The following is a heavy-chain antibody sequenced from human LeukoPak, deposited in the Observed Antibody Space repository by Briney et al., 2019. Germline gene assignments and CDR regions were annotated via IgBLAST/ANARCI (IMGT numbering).Heavy chain of an antibody. D-gene: IGHD5-12*01. CDR2: INPNSGGP. CDR1: GYTFTGYY. CDR3: ARDWSGYSGYERYNWFDP. V-gene: IGHV1-2*02. J-gene: IGHJ5*02. Sequence: ASVKVSCKASGYTFTGYYMHWVRQAPGQGLEWMGWINPNSGGPNYAQKFQGRVTMTRDTSISTAYMELSRLRSDDTAVYYCARDWSGYSGYERYNWFDPWGQGTLVTVSS.